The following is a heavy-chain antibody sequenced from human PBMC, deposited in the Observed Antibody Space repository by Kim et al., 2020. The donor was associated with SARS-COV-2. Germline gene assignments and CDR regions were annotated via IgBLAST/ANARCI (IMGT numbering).Heavy chain of an antibody. J-gene: IGHJ6*02. CDR1: GYSFSSYW. V-gene: IGHV5-51*01. Sequence: GESLKISCKGSGYSFSSYWIGWVRQVPGKGLEWMGIIYPGNSDTRYSPSLQGQVTISADKSITTAYLQWSSLKASDTAMYYCARGRVLTRANHDYFYSGMDVWGLGTTVTVSS. CDR2: IYPGNSDT. D-gene: IGHD1-1*01. CDR3: ARGRVLTRANHDYFYSGMDV.